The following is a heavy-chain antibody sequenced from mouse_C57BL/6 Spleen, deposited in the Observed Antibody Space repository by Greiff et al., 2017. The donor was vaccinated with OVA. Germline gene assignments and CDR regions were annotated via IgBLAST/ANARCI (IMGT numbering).Heavy chain of an antibody. CDR1: GFTFSDYG. Sequence: DVKLVESGGGLVKPGGSLKLSCAASGFTFSDYGMHWVRQAPEKGLEWVAYISRGSSTIYYADTVKGRFTISRANAKNTLFLQMTSLRSEDTAMYYCARGSGTTGFADWGQGALVTVAA. CDR2: ISRGSSTI. D-gene: IGHD1-1*01. V-gene: IGHV5-17*01. CDR3: ARGSGTTGFAD. J-gene: IGHJ3*01.